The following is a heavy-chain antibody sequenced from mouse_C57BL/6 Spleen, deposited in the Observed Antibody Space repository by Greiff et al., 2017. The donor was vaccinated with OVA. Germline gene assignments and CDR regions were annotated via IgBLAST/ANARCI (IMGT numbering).Heavy chain of an antibody. CDR1: GYAFTNYL. Sequence: VQLQQSGAELVRPGTSVKVSCKASGYAFTNYLIEWVKQRPGQGLEWIGVINPGSGGTNYNEKFKGKATLTADKSSSTAYMQLSSLTSEDSAVYVCARWRPGFAYWGQGTLVTVSA. CDR2: INPGSGGT. J-gene: IGHJ3*01. V-gene: IGHV1-54*01. CDR3: ARWRPGFAY.